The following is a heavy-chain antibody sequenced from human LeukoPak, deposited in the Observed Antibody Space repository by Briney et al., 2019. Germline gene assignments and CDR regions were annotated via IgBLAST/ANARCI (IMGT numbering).Heavy chain of an antibody. CDR3: ARLGYDEAPYYYYYMDV. CDR2: IIPIFGPA. CDR1: GGTFSSYA. J-gene: IGHJ6*03. D-gene: IGHD5-12*01. V-gene: IGHV1-69*06. Sequence: SVKVSCKASGGTFSSYAISWVRQAPGQGLDWMGGIIPIFGPANYAQKLQGRVKITADKSTSTAYMGLSSLRSEDTAVYYCARLGYDEAPYYYYYMDVRGKGTTVTVSS.